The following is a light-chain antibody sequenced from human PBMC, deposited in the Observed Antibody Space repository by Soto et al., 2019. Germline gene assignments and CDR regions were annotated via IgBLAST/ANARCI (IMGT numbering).Light chain of an antibody. J-gene: IGKJ4*01. Sequence: IAMTQSPSSVSASVGDRITITCRASQGINSRLAWYQQKPGKAPNLLIYSASTLQSGVPYRFSGSGSGTDFTLTISSLQPEDFATYYCQQANIIPPIFGGGTKVEI. CDR2: SAS. CDR3: QQANIIPPI. CDR1: QGINSR. V-gene: IGKV1-12*01.